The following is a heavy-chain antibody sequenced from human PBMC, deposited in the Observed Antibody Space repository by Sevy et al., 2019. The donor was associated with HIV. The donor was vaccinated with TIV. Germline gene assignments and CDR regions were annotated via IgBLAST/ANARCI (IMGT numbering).Heavy chain of an antibody. CDR3: AKGGVDIVLVPAARFSYYYGMDV. V-gene: IGHV3-30*18. J-gene: IGHJ6*02. D-gene: IGHD2-2*01. CDR1: GFTFSSYG. Sequence: GGSLRLSCAASGFTFSSYGMHWVRQAPGKGLEWVAVISYDGSNKYYADSVKGRFTISRDNSKNTLYLQMNSLGAEDTAVYYCAKGGVDIVLVPAARFSYYYGMDVWGQGTTVTVSS. CDR2: ISYDGSNK.